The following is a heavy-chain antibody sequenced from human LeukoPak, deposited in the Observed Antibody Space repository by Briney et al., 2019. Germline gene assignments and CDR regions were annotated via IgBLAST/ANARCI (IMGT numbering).Heavy chain of an antibody. CDR2: ISSSGSTI. D-gene: IGHD3-3*01. V-gene: IGHV3-11*04. J-gene: IGHJ4*02. CDR1: GFTFSDYY. Sequence: PGGSLRLSCAASGFTFSDYYMSWIRQAPGRGLEWVSYISSSGSTIYYADSVKGRFTISRDNSKNTLYLQMNSLRAEDTAVYYCAKDRDLGVDFWSGYYPFDYWGQGTLVTVSS. CDR3: AKDRDLGVDFWSGYYPFDY.